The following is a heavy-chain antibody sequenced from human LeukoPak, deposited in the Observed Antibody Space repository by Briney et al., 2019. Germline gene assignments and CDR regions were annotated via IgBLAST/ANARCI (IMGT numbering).Heavy chain of an antibody. Sequence: SETLSLTCTVSAVSINRYYWTWIRQPPGKRLEWIGYIYYSGSTDYNPSLKSRVTMSVDTSKNQFSLELSSVTAADTAVYYCAAGRGDYVNHWGQGTLVTVSS. D-gene: IGHD3-16*01. V-gene: IGHV4-59*01. CDR2: IYYSGST. J-gene: IGHJ5*02. CDR1: AVSINRYY. CDR3: AAGRGDYVNH.